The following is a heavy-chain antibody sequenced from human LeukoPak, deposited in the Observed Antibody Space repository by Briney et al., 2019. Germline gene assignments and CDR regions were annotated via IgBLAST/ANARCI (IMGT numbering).Heavy chain of an antibody. CDR2: IYYSGST. V-gene: IGHV4-59*01. D-gene: IGHD2-15*01. Sequence: PSETLSLTCTASGGSISSYYWSWIRQPPGKGLEWIGYIYYSGSTNYNPSLKSRVTISVDTSKNQFSLKLSSVTAADTAVYYCARGGYPRRYMDVWGKGTTVTISS. CDR3: ARGGYPRRYMDV. CDR1: GGSISSYY. J-gene: IGHJ6*03.